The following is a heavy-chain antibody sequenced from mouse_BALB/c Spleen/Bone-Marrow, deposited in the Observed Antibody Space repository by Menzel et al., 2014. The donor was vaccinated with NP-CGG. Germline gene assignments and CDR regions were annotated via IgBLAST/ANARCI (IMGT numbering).Heavy chain of an antibody. J-gene: IGHJ1*01. CDR1: GFSLSSYD. CDR3: ARGYSPDYSDDAFDP. CDR2: IYSGSGEI. Sequence: EESGGRLVTPGTPLTLTCTVSGFSLSSYDMTWVRQAPGKGLTYIGVIYSGSGEIYYASWAKGRFTISKTSSTTVDLKMTSPTTEDTATYFCARGYSPDYSDDAFDPWGPGTLVTVSS. V-gene: IGHV5S21*01. D-gene: IGHD2-12*01.